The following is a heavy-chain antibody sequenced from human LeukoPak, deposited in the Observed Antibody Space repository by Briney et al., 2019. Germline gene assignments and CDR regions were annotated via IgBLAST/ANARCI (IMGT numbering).Heavy chain of an antibody. CDR3: ARGDSSGWWAYWYFDL. D-gene: IGHD6-19*01. CDR2: MNPNSGNT. CDR1: GYTFTSYD. J-gene: IGHJ2*01. V-gene: IGHV1-8*01. Sequence: GASVKVSCKASGYTFTSYDINWVRQAPGPGLEWMGWMNPNSGNTGYPQKFQGRVTMTRNTSISTAYMELSSLRSEDTAVYYCARGDSSGWWAYWYFDLWGRGTLVTVSS.